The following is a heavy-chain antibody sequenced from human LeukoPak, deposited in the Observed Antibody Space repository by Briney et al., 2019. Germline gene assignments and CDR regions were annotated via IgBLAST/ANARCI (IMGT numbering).Heavy chain of an antibody. CDR2: IWCDGSNK. V-gene: IGHV3-33*01. CDR1: GFTFSSYG. J-gene: IGHJ6*02. D-gene: IGHD4-17*01. Sequence: GRSLRLSCAASGFTFSSYGMHWVRQAPGKGLEWVAVIWCDGSNKYYADSVKGRFTISRDNSKSTLYLQMNSLRAEDTAVYYCARAVTTSYYYYYYGMDVWGQGTTVTVSS. CDR3: ARAVTTSYYYYYYGMDV.